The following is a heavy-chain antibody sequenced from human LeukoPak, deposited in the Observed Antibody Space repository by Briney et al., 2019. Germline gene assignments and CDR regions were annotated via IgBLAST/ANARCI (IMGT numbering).Heavy chain of an antibody. J-gene: IGHJ4*02. V-gene: IGHV3-30*02. D-gene: IGHD4-17*01. CDR2: VRYDGNHQ. Sequence: GGTLRLSCAASGSTFGSYGMHWVRQAPGKGVEWVTFVRYDGNHQYYSASVKGRFTISRDNSKNTVLLQMNNLRLEDAAVYYCARGSRYGDYPYYGDFWGQGTLVTVSS. CDR1: GSTFGSYG. CDR3: ARGSRYGDYPYYGDF.